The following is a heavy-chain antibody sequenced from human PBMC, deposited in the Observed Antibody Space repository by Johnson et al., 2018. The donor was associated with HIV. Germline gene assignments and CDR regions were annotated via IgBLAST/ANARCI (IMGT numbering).Heavy chain of an antibody. CDR1: GFTFDDYA. D-gene: IGHD5-18*01. V-gene: IGHV3-9*01. CDR2: ISWNSGSI. J-gene: IGHJ3*01. Sequence: QLVESGGGLVQPGRSLRLSCAASGFTFDDYAMHWVRQAPGKGLEWVSGISWNSGSIGYADSVKGRFTISRDNSKNTLYLQMNSLRAEDTAVYYCARGVTGYSYGTWGQGTMVTVSS. CDR3: ARGVTGYSYGT.